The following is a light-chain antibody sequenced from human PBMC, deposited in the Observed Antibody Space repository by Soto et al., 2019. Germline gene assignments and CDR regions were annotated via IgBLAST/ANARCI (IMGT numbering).Light chain of an antibody. V-gene: IGLV2-14*01. CDR2: EVS. CDR3: SSYTSSPLYV. CDR1: SSDVGGYNY. Sequence: QSVLTQPASVSGSPGQSITISCTGTSSDVGGYNYVSWYQQHPGKAPKLMIYEVSNRPSGVSNRFSGSKSGNTASLTISGLQAEDEADYYCSSYTSSPLYVFGNGTKVTVL. J-gene: IGLJ1*01.